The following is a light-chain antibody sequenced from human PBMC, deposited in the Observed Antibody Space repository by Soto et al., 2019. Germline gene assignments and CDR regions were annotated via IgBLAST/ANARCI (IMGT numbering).Light chain of an antibody. V-gene: IGKV1-39*01. CDR2: AAA. J-gene: IGKJ3*01. Sequence: GARVTITCRASQSISTYLNWYQQKPGKVPKLLIYAAASLQSGVPSRFSGSGSGTDFTLTISSLQPEDFATYYCQQSYSTPFTFGPGTKVDIK. CDR1: QSISTY. CDR3: QQSYSTPFT.